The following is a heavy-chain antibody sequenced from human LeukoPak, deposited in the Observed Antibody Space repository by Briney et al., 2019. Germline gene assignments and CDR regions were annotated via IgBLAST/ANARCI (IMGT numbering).Heavy chain of an antibody. V-gene: IGHV3-74*01. CDR1: GFTFSSYW. D-gene: IGHD3-16*01. Sequence: PGGSLRLSCAAPGFTFSSYWMHWVRQAPGRGLVWVSRISSGGRSTIYADSVKGRFTISRDNAKTTVYLQMNSLRAEDTAVYSCAKDWGGYGPTSHDYWGQGTLVTVSS. J-gene: IGHJ4*02. CDR2: ISSGGRST. CDR3: AKDWGGYGPTSHDY.